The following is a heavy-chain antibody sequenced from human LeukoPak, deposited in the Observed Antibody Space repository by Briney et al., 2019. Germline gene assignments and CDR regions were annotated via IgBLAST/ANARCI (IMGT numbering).Heavy chain of an antibody. CDR3: ARHRGSSWGGAGAFDI. V-gene: IGHV5-51*01. CDR1: GYSFTSYW. J-gene: IGHJ3*02. Sequence: GESLKISCKGSGYSFTSYWIGWVRQMPGKGLDWMGIIYPGDSDTRYSPSFQGQVTISADKSISTAYLQWSSLKASDTAMYYCARHRGSSWGGAGAFDIWGQGTMVTVSS. CDR2: IYPGDSDT. D-gene: IGHD6-13*01.